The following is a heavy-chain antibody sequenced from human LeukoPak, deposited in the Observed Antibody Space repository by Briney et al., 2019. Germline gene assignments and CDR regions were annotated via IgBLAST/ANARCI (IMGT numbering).Heavy chain of an antibody. CDR2: INPNSGGT. J-gene: IGHJ4*02. Sequence: ASVKVSCKASGYTFTGYYMHWVRQAPGQGLEWTGWINPNSGGTNYAQKFQGRVTMTRDTSISTAYMELSRLRSDDTAVYYCAGGGLYYYGSGSYYKPLDYWGQGTLVTVSS. D-gene: IGHD3-10*01. V-gene: IGHV1-2*02. CDR1: GYTFTGYY. CDR3: AGGGLYYYGSGSYYKPLDY.